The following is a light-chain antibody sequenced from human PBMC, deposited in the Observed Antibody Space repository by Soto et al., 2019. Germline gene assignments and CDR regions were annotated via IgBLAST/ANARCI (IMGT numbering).Light chain of an antibody. J-gene: IGLJ2*01. CDR3: AAWDDSLHGAI. Sequence: QSVLTQPPSASGTPGQRVTISCSGSSSNIGSNTVNWYQQLPGTAPKLLIYSNNQRPSWVPDRFSGSKSGTSASLAISGLQSEDEADYYCAAWDDSLHGAIFGGGTKLTVL. CDR1: SSNIGSNT. CDR2: SNN. V-gene: IGLV1-44*01.